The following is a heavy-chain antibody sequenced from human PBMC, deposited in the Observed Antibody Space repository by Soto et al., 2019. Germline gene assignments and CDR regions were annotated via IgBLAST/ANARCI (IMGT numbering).Heavy chain of an antibody. D-gene: IGHD2-15*01. Sequence: QVQLVQSGVEVKKPGASVQVSCKASGYTFISHGISWVRQAPGQGLEWMGWISGKNGNTNYAQKLQGRVTLTTDTSTSTAYMELKRLRSDYTAVYYCARVSSSIVVVPDYAMDVWGQGTTVTVSS. CDR2: ISGKNGNT. V-gene: IGHV1-18*04. CDR1: GYTFISHG. J-gene: IGHJ6*01. CDR3: ARVSSSIVVVPDYAMDV.